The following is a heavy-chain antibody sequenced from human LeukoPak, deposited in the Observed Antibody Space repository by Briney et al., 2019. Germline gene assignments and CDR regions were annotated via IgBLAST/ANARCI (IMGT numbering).Heavy chain of an antibody. D-gene: IGHD1-26*01. V-gene: IGHV3-53*01. CDR1: GFTFSSYA. CDR3: ASGGSYFTFDY. Sequence: GGSLRLSCAASGFTFSSYAMSWVRQAPGKGLEWVSVIYSGGSTYYADSVKGRFTISRDNSKNTLYLQMNSLRAEDTAVYYCASGGSYFTFDYWGQGTLVTVSS. J-gene: IGHJ4*02. CDR2: IYSGGST.